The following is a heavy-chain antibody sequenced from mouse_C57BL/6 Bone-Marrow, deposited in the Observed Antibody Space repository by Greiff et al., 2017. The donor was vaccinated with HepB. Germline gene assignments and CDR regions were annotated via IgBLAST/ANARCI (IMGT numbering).Heavy chain of an antibody. V-gene: IGHV5-12*01. CDR1: GFTFSDYY. CDR2: ISNGGGST. CDR3: ARQGGRDSNCAWFAY. J-gene: IGHJ3*01. D-gene: IGHD2-5*01. Sequence: EVQLVESGGGLVQPGGSLKLSCAASGFTFSDYYMYWVRQTPEKRLEWVAYISNGGGSTYYPDTVKGRFTISRDNAKNTLYLQMSRLKSEDTAMYYCARQGGRDSNCAWFAYWGQGTLVTVSA.